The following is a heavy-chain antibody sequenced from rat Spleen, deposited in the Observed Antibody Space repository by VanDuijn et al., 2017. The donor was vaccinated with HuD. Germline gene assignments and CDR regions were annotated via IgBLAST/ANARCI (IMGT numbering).Heavy chain of an antibody. CDR3: ARYRDSYGHVGIFDN. V-gene: IGHV3-1*01. CDR1: GYSITSSL. Sequence: EVQLQESGPGLVKPSQSLSLTCSVIGYSITSSLRWNWIRQFPGNKMEWIGYIGYSGDTGYHPSLKSRISITRDKSKNQFFLQLNSVTSEDTATYYCARYRDSYGHVGIFDNWGQGVMVTVSS. J-gene: IGHJ2*01. CDR2: IGYSGDT. D-gene: IGHD1-12*01.